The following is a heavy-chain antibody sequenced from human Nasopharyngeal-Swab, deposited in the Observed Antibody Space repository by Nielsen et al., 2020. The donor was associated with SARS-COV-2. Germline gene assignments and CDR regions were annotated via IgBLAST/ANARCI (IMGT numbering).Heavy chain of an antibody. CDR2: ITSSSSYL. CDR1: GFTFSRYS. J-gene: IGHJ3*02. V-gene: IGHV3-21*01. D-gene: IGHD5-24*01. Sequence: GESLKISCAASGFTFSRYSMNWVRQAPGKGLEWVSSITSSSSYLYSADSVKGRFTISRDNAKNSLYLQMNSLRAEDTAVYYCARTDGYTINNAFDIWGQGTMVTVSS. CDR3: ARTDGYTINNAFDI.